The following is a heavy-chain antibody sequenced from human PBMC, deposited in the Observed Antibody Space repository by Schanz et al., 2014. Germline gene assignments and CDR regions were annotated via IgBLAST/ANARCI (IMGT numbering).Heavy chain of an antibody. Sequence: VQLVESGGGVVQPGRSLRLSCAASGFTFSSYGMHWVRQAPGKGLEWVAVIWYDGSNKYYADSVKGRFTISRDNSKNTLFLLMNSLRAENTAVYYVARDHTAESYFSAGPPIDYWGQGTLXTVSS. V-gene: IGHV3-33*01. CDR2: IWYDGSNK. D-gene: IGHD1-26*01. J-gene: IGHJ4*02. CDR1: GFTFSSYG. CDR3: ARDHTAESYFSAGPPIDY.